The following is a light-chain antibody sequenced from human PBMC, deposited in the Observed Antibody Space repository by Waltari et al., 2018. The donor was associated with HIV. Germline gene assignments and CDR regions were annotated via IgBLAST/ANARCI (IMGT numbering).Light chain of an antibody. V-gene: IGLV1-47*01. J-gene: IGLJ3*02. Sequence: QSVLTQPPSASGAPGQRVTMSCSGSSSNIGGNYVHWYQHPPGSAPKLRISRNNNRPSGVPDRFSGSKSGTSASLAISGLRSEDEADYYCAAWDDSLSGVLFGGGTKLTVL. CDR3: AAWDDSLSGVL. CDR1: SSNIGGNY. CDR2: RNN.